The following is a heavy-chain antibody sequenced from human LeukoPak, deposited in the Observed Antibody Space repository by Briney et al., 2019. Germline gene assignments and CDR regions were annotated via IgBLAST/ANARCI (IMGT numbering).Heavy chain of an antibody. Sequence: GGSLRLSCAASGFIFSSYAMTWVRQAPGKGLEWGIANGGRCDNTYYADSVRGRFTISRDNSKSTLYLQMNSLRAEDTAIYYCAKNCGESYGTGLFDYWGQGTLVTVP. CDR1: GFIFSSYA. CDR3: AKNCGESYGTGLFDY. D-gene: IGHD1-26*01. CDR2: NGGRCDNT. V-gene: IGHV3-23*01. J-gene: IGHJ4*02.